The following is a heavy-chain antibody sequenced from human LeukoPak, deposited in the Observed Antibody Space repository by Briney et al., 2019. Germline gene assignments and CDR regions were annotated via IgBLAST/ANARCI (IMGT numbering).Heavy chain of an antibody. Sequence: SETLSLTCTVSGGSISSYYWSWIRQPAGEGLEWIGRIFGSGSTNYNPSLKSRLTMSVGTSKNQFSLKLTSVTAADTAVYYCARGSGSYPPLDYWGQGTLVTVFS. D-gene: IGHD3-10*01. V-gene: IGHV4-4*07. CDR3: ARGSGSYPPLDY. CDR1: GGSISSYY. J-gene: IGHJ4*02. CDR2: IFGSGST.